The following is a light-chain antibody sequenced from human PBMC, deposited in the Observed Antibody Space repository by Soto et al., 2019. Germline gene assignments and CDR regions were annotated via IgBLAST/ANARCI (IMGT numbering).Light chain of an antibody. Sequence: EIVMTQSPATLSASPGERATLACRASQSVSSNLAWYQQKPGQAPRLLIYGAFTRATGIPARLSGSGSGKEFTLTIASLQSEDFAVYYCQQYNNWPPGTFGQGTRLEI. V-gene: IGKV3-15*01. CDR3: QQYNNWPPGT. CDR1: QSVSSN. J-gene: IGKJ5*01. CDR2: GAF.